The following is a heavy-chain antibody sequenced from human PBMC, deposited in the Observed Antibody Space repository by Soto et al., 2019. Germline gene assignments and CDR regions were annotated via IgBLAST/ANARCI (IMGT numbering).Heavy chain of an antibody. CDR3: AKDQQWLVPFDY. J-gene: IGHJ4*02. V-gene: IGHV3-30*18. D-gene: IGHD6-19*01. Sequence: GGSLRLSCAASGFTFSSYGMHWVRQAPGKGLEWVALMSYDGSNEYYADSVKGRFTISRDNSKNMLYLQMNSLRAEDTAVYYCAKDQQWLVPFDYWGQGTLVTVSS. CDR1: GFTFSSYG. CDR2: MSYDGSNE.